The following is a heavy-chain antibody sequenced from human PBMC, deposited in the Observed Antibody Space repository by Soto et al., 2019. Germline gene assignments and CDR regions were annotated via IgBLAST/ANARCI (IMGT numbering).Heavy chain of an antibody. V-gene: IGHV4-4*02. J-gene: IGHJ6*02. Sequence: SETLSLTCAVSGGSISSSNWWSWVRQPPGKGPEWIGEIYHSGSTNYNPSLKSRVTISVDKSKNQFSLKLSSVTAADTAVYYCASSLLYYYYGMDVWGQGTTVTVSS. CDR2: IYHSGST. CDR1: GGSISSSNW. CDR3: ASSLLYYYYGMDV.